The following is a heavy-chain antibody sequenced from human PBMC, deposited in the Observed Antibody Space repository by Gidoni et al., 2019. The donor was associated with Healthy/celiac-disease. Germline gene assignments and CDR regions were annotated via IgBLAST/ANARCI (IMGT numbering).Heavy chain of an antibody. V-gene: IGHV4-38-2*02. CDR1: GYSISSGYY. CDR2: IDHSGST. CDR3: AREGADIVVVPAATDYYYYGMDV. Sequence: QVQLQESGPGLVKPSATLSLTCTASGYSISSGYYWGWLRQPPGKGLEWIGIIDHSGSTYANPSLKIRVTISVDTSKNQVSLKLSSVTAADTAVYYCAREGADIVVVPAATDYYYYGMDVWGQGTTVTVSS. J-gene: IGHJ6*02. D-gene: IGHD2-2*01.